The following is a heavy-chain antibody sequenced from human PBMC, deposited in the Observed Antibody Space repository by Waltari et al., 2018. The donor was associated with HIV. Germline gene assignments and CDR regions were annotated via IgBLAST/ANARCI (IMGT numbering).Heavy chain of an antibody. CDR2: VYYSGST. J-gene: IGHJ4*02. CDR1: DGSISTYY. Sequence: QVQLQESGPGLVKPSETLSLTCPVSDGSISTYYWSWLRQPPGKGLEGIGYVYYSGSTDHNPAPQTRGLISGDTSKSQFSLKLSYVTAADTAVYYCAREVRSVGFDYWGQGTLVTVSS. D-gene: IGHD1-26*01. V-gene: IGHV4-59*01. CDR3: AREVRSVGFDY.